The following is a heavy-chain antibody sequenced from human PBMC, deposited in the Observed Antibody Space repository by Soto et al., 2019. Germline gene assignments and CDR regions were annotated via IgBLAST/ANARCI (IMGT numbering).Heavy chain of an antibody. D-gene: IGHD2-15*01. Sequence: VGSLRLSCAASGFTFSSYGMHWVRQAPGKGLEWVAVISYDGSNKYYADSVKGRFTISRDNSKNTLYLQMNSLRAEDTAVYYCAKNPRSYYYYYGMDVWGQGTTVTVSS. V-gene: IGHV3-30*18. J-gene: IGHJ6*02. CDR3: AKNPRSYYYYYGMDV. CDR2: ISYDGSNK. CDR1: GFTFSSYG.